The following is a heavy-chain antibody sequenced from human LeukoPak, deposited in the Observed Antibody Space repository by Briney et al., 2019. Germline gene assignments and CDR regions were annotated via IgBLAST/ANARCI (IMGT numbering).Heavy chain of an antibody. V-gene: IGHV3-23*01. Sequence: GGSLRLSCAASGFTFGSYALNWVRQAPGKGLEWVSAINGGGGSTYYADSVKGRFTISRDNSKNTLYLQMNSLRADDTAFYYCARGTYYAILTGFRTHRPFDYWGQGTLVTVSS. D-gene: IGHD3-9*01. CDR3: ARGTYYAILTGFRTHRPFDY. CDR2: INGGGGST. CDR1: GFTFGSYA. J-gene: IGHJ4*02.